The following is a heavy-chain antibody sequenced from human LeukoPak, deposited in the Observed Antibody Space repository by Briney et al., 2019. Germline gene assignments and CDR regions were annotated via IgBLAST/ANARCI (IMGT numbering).Heavy chain of an antibody. CDR2: IYPGDSDT. V-gene: IGHV5-51*07. J-gene: IGHJ5*02. CDR1: GYSFSSYC. CDR3: ARHRGPVGDYSNH. Sequence: AAALKISCKGSGYSFSSYCICWVHQMPGKGLEWVRIIYPGDSDTSYNPSFQGQVTISADKSISTAYLQWSSLKASDTAMYYCARHRGPVGDYSNHWGQGNLVTVSS. D-gene: IGHD4-11*01.